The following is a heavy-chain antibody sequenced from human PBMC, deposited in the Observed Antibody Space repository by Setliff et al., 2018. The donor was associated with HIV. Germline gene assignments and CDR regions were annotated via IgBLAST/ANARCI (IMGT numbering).Heavy chain of an antibody. D-gene: IGHD4-17*01. CDR2: IYWDDHK. CDR1: GFSLSTTGVA. CDR3: VYRDYGGNPPRYYFDL. Sequence: SGPTLVNPTQTLTLTCTFSGFSLSTTGVAVGWIRQPPGKALEWLALIYWDDHKQYSPSLKNRLTITKDTSKNQVVLTMTNMDPVDTATYYCVYRDYGGNPPRYYFDLWGQGTVVTVSS. V-gene: IGHV2-5*02. J-gene: IGHJ4*02.